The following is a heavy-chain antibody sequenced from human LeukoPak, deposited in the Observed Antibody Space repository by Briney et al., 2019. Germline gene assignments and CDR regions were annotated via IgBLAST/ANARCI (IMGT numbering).Heavy chain of an antibody. D-gene: IGHD6-19*01. CDR3: EKDLALADTGGGFDV. V-gene: IGHV3-23*01. J-gene: IGHJ3*01. CDR1: GFTFTTYA. CDR2: ISGGGDKT. Sequence: PGGSLRLSCAASGFTFTTYAITWVRQAPGKGLEWVSGISGGGDKTYYADSVNGRFTISRDTSKNTVSLQMSSLRAEDTAIYYCEKDLALADTGGGFDVWGQGTRVAVSS.